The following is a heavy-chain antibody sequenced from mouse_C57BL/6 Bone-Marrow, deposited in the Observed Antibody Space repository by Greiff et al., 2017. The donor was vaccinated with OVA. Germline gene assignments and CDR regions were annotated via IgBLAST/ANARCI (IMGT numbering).Heavy chain of an antibody. CDR3: TGHYGSFYYAMDY. V-gene: IGHV6-3*01. D-gene: IGHD1-1*01. Sequence: DVMLVESGGGLVQPGGSMKLSCVASGFTFSNYWMNWVRQSPEKGLEWVAQIRLKSDNYATHYAESVKGRFTISSDDSISSVYLQMNNLRAEDTGIYYCTGHYGSFYYAMDYWGKGTSVTVSS. CDR2: IRLKSDNYAT. CDR1: GFTFSNYW. J-gene: IGHJ4*01.